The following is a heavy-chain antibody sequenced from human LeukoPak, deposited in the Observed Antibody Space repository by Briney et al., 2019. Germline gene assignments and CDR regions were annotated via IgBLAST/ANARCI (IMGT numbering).Heavy chain of an antibody. Sequence: GGSLRLSCAASGFTFSSYGTHWVRQAPGKGLEWAAVISYDGSNKYYADSVKGRFTISRDNSKNTLYLQMNSLRAEDTAVYYCAELGITMIGGVWGKGTTVTISS. V-gene: IGHV3-30*18. CDR3: AELGITMIGGV. CDR1: GFTFSSYG. D-gene: IGHD3-10*02. CDR2: ISYDGSNK. J-gene: IGHJ6*04.